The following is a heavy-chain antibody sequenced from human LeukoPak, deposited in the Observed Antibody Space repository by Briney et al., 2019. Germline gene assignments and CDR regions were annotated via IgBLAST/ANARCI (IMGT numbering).Heavy chain of an antibody. CDR1: GGTFSSHA. CDR3: ARGESGSYLGDYNWFDP. J-gene: IGHJ5*02. Sequence: GASVKVSCKASGGTFSSHAIGWVRQAPGQGLEWMGGIIPLIGTANHAQKFQGRVTITADESTSTVYMELSSLRSEDTAVYYCARGESGSYLGDYNWFDPWGQGTLVTVSS. V-gene: IGHV1-69*13. CDR2: IIPLIGTA. D-gene: IGHD1-26*01.